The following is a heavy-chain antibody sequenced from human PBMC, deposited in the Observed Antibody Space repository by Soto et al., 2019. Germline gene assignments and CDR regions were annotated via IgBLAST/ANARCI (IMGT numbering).Heavy chain of an antibody. J-gene: IGHJ5*01. V-gene: IGHV1-46*01. CDR2: INPNGGST. Sequence: ASVKVSCKAPEDTFTSYYINWVRQAPGQGLEWMGIINPNGGSTRYAQKFQGRVTFTRDTPASTVYLELRSLRSDDTAFYYCARSSGGVFRIIIEGSNWFGSWGQGTLVTVSS. CDR3: ARSSGGVFRIIIEGSNWFGS. D-gene: IGHD1-26*01. CDR1: EDTFTSYY.